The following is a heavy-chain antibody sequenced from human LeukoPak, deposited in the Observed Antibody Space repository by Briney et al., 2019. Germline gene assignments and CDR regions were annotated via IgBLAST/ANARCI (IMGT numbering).Heavy chain of an antibody. Sequence: SGTLSLTCGVSGDSISSGNYWNWVRQPPGKGLEWIGDIYQSGITNYNPSLKSRVTMLVDKSKNEFSLKLDSVTAADTAVYYCARDPRPRGGWFYFDYWGQGILVTVSS. D-gene: IGHD6-19*01. V-gene: IGHV4-4*02. J-gene: IGHJ4*02. CDR3: ARDPRPRGGWFYFDY. CDR1: GDSISSGNY. CDR2: IYQSGIT.